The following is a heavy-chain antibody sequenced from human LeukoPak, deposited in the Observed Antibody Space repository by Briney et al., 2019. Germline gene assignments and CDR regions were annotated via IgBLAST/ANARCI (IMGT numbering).Heavy chain of an antibody. CDR2: ISGSGGST. J-gene: IGHJ4*02. CDR3: AKVADSFGYMGYFDY. D-gene: IGHD5-18*01. V-gene: IGHV3-23*01. CDR1: GFTFSSYA. Sequence: PGESLRLSCAASGFTFSSYAMNWVRQAPGKGLEWVSRISGSGGSTYYADSVKGRFTISRDNSKNTLYLQMNSLRAADTAVYYCAKVADSFGYMGYFDYWGQGTLLAVSS.